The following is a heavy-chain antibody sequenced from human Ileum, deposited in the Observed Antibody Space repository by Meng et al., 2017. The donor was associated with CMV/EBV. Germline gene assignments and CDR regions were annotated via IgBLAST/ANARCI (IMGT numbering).Heavy chain of an antibody. CDR2: IYYSGSP. Sequence: QVHLHESGPRLVKPSHPLSPPCTVFGGSITSGNYYWSWIRQPPGRGLEWIGYIYYSGSPYYKPSLKSRVTISLDTSKNQFSLNLRSVTATDSAVYYCVRQVVAASFDYWGQGALVTVSS. V-gene: IGHV4-30-4*08. J-gene: IGHJ4*02. D-gene: IGHD2-15*01. CDR3: VRQVVAASFDY. CDR1: GGSITSGNYY.